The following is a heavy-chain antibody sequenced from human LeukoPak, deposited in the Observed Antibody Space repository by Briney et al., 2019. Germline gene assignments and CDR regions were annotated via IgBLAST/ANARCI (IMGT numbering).Heavy chain of an antibody. V-gene: IGHV4-59*01. CDR1: GGSISSYY. D-gene: IGHD4-23*01. Sequence: SETLSLTCTVSGGSISSYYWSWIRQPPGKGLEWIGYIYYSGSTNYNPSLKSRVTISVDTSKNQFSLKLSSVTAADTAVYYCASSEVGGNTNFDYWGQGTLVTVSS. J-gene: IGHJ4*02. CDR2: IYYSGST. CDR3: ASSEVGGNTNFDY.